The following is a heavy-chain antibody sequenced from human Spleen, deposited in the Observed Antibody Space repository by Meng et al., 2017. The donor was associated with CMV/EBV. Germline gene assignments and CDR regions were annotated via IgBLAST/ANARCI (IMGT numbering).Heavy chain of an antibody. CDR1: GFTFDDYA. CDR2: ISWNSGTI. V-gene: IGHV3-9*01. Sequence: SLKVSCVASGFTFDDYAMHWVRQAPGKGLEWVSGISWNSGTIGYADSVKGRFTISRDNAKNSLYLQMNSLRAEDTALYYCAKDTLSHRGAFDYWGQGTLVTVSS. CDR3: AKDTLSHRGAFDY. J-gene: IGHJ4*02. D-gene: IGHD4/OR15-4a*01.